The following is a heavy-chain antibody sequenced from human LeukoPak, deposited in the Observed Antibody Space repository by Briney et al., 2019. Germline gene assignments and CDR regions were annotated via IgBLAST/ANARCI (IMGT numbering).Heavy chain of an antibody. D-gene: IGHD3-3*01. CDR1: GFTFSSYA. CDR2: ISGSGGST. Sequence: GGSLRLTCAASGFTFSSYAMSWVRQAPGKGLEWVSAISGSGGSTYYADSVKGRFTISRDNSKNTLYLQMNSLRAEDTAVYYCAKFFRSDWYFDLWGRGTLVTVSS. V-gene: IGHV3-23*01. CDR3: AKFFRSDWYFDL. J-gene: IGHJ2*01.